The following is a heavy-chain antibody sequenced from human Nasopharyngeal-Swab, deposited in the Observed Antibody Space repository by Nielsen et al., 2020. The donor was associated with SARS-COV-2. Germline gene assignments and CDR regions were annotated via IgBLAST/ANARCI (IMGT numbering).Heavy chain of an antibody. V-gene: IGHV2-26*01. D-gene: IGHD2-2*01. Sequence: SGPTLVKPTETLTLTCTVSGFSLSNARMGVSWIRQPPGKALEWLAHIFSNDEKSYSTSLKSRLTISKDTSKSQVVLTMTNMDPVDTATYYCAHSEGYCSSTSCYWGHYYYYMDVWGKGTTVTVSS. J-gene: IGHJ6*03. CDR1: GFSLSNARMG. CDR2: IFSNDEK. CDR3: AHSEGYCSSTSCYWGHYYYYMDV.